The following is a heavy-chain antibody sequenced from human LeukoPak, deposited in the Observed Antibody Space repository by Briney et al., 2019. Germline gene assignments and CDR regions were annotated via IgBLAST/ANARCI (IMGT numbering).Heavy chain of an antibody. Sequence: SETLSLTCAVFGGSFSNFYWTWIRQPPGKGLEWIGEINHSGSTNYNPSLKSRVTISVDTSKNQFSLKLSSVTAADTAVYYCASWLGYCSGGSCYTPGRNAFDIWGQGTMVTVSS. CDR1: GGSFSNFY. V-gene: IGHV4-34*01. D-gene: IGHD2-15*01. J-gene: IGHJ3*02. CDR3: ASWLGYCSGGSCYTPGRNAFDI. CDR2: INHSGST.